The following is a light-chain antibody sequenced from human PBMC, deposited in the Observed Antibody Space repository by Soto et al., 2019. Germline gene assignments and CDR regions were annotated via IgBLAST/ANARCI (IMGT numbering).Light chain of an antibody. CDR2: AAY. V-gene: IGKV1-17*01. CDR1: QGIRSD. J-gene: IGKJ1*01. CDR3: LQHKSFPWT. Sequence: DIQMTQSPSSLSASVGDRVTIACRASQGIRSDLVWYQQQPGKAPKRLIYAAYSLESGVPSRFSARESGTEFTLTISSLQPEDYATYYCLQHKSFPWTFGQGTKVEIK.